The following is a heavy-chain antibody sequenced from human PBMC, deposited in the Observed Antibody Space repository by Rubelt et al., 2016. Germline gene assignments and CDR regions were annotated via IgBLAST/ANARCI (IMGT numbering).Heavy chain of an antibody. CDR3: ARSDIVATITDY. CDR2: ISSSGSTI. Sequence: EVQLVESGGGLVQPGGSLRLSCAASGFTFSSYEMNWVRQAPGKGLEWVSYISSSGSTIYYADSVKGRFTTSRDNAKNSLYLQRNGLKAEDTAVYYCARSDIVATITDYWGQGTLVTVSS. V-gene: IGHV3-48*03. D-gene: IGHD5-12*01. J-gene: IGHJ4*02. CDR1: GFTFSSYE.